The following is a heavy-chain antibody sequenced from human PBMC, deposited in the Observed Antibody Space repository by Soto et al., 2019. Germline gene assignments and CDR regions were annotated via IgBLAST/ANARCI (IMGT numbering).Heavy chain of an antibody. V-gene: IGHV3-23*01. CDR2: ISGSGGST. Sequence: GGSLRLSCAASGYTFSSYAMSWVRQAPGKGLEWVSAISGSGGSTYYADSVKGRFTISRDNSKNTLYLQMNSLRAEDTAVYYCAEVSPLPYYYDSSGFDYWGQGTLVTVSS. CDR3: AEVSPLPYYYDSSGFDY. J-gene: IGHJ4*02. CDR1: GYTFSSYA. D-gene: IGHD3-22*01.